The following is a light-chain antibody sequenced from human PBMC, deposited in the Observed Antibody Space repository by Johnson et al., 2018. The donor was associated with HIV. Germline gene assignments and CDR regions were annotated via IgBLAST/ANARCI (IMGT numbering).Light chain of an antibody. CDR3: GTWDSRLSVYV. CDR2: ESN. CDR1: SFNIGINF. J-gene: IGLJ1*01. Sequence: SVLTQPPSVSAAPGQRVTISCSGSSFNIGINFVSWYQQVPGTAPKLLICESNKRPSGIPHRFSGSKSGTSATLGITGLQTGDEADYYCGTWDSRLSVYVFGTGTKVTVL. V-gene: IGLV1-51*02.